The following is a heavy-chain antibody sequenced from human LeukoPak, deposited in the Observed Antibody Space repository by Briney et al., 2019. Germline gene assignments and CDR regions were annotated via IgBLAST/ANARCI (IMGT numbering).Heavy chain of an antibody. CDR2: ITSGSEYI. CDR3: ARLSGGVTIRLDS. J-gene: IGHJ5*01. Sequence: PGASLRLSCAASGFTFSSYTMNWVRQAPGKGLEWVSSITSGSEYIYYIDSVKGRFTISRDNAKNSLYLQMNSLRAEDTAVYYCARLSGGVTIRLDSWGQGTLVTVSS. V-gene: IGHV3-21*06. D-gene: IGHD3-3*01. CDR1: GFTFSSYT.